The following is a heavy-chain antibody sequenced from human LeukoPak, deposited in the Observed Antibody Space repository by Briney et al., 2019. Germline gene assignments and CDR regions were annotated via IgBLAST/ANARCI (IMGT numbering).Heavy chain of an antibody. V-gene: IGHV3-23*01. Sequence: GSLRLSCAASGFTFSSYAMSWVRPAPGKGLEWVSAISGSGGSTYYADSVKGRFTISRDNSKNTLYLQMNSLRAEDTAVYYCAKDFLYDSSGPLGYWGQGTLVTVSS. CDR3: AKDFLYDSSGPLGY. D-gene: IGHD3-22*01. J-gene: IGHJ4*02. CDR2: ISGSGGST. CDR1: GFTFSSYA.